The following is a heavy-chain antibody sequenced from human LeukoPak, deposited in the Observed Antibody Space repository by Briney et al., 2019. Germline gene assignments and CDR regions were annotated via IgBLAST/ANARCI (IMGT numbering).Heavy chain of an antibody. J-gene: IGHJ4*02. V-gene: IGHV3-30-3*01. CDR3: AREQAAFDY. CDR2: ISYDGSNK. Sequence: PGGSLRLSCAASGFTFSSYAVHWVRQAPGKGLEWVAVISYDGSNKYYADSVKGRFTISRDNSKNTLYLQMNSLRAEDTAVYYCAREQAAFDYWGQGTLVTVSS. CDR1: GFTFSSYA. D-gene: IGHD6-25*01.